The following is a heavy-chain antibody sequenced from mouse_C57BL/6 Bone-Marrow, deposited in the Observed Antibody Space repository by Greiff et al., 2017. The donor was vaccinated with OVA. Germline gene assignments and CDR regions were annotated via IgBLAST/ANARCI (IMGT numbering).Heavy chain of an antibody. CDR2: IHPNSGST. J-gene: IGHJ3*01. CDR3: ASRHYDYDGFAY. V-gene: IGHV1-64*01. D-gene: IGHD2-4*01. CDR1: GYTFTSYW. Sequence: VKLQQPGAELVKPGASVKLSCKASGYTFTSYWMHWVKQRPGQGLEWIGMIHPNSGSTNYNEKFKSKATLTVDKSSSTAYMQLSSLTSEDSAVYYCASRHYDYDGFAYWGQGTLVTVSA.